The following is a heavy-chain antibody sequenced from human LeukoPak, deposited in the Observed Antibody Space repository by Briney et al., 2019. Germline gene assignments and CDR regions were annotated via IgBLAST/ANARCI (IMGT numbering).Heavy chain of an antibody. CDR2: INPSGGST. V-gene: IGHV1-46*01. J-gene: IGHJ6*03. Sequence: GASVKVSCKASGYTFTSYYMHWVRQAPGQGLEWMGIINPSGGSTNYAQKLQGRVTMTTDTSTSTAYMELRSLRSDDTAVYYCARLRENYYYMDVWGKGTTVTISS. CDR1: GYTFTSYY. CDR3: ARLRENYYYMDV. D-gene: IGHD3-16*01.